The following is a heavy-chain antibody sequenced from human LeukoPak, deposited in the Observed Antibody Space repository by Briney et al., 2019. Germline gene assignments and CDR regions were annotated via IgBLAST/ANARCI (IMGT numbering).Heavy chain of an antibody. J-gene: IGHJ5*02. D-gene: IGHD2-2*01. CDR2: ISYDGSNK. Sequence: GRSLRLSCAASGFTFSSYGMHWVRQAPGKGLEGVAVISYDGSNKYYADSVKGRFTISRDNSKNTLYLQMNSLRAEDTAVYYCAKEAVVVPAAMSPNWFDPWGQGTLVTVSS. CDR1: GFTFSSYG. V-gene: IGHV3-30*18. CDR3: AKEAVVVPAAMSPNWFDP.